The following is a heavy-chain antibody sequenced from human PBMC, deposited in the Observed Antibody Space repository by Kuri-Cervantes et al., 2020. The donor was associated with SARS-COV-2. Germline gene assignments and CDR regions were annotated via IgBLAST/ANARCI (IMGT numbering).Heavy chain of an antibody. V-gene: IGHV4-34*01. D-gene: IGHD3-16*02. CDR3: ARARLYDYVWGSYRHRYYFDY. J-gene: IGHJ4*02. CDR2: INHSGST. Sequence: GSLRLTCAVYGGSFSGYYWSWIRQPPGKGLEWIGEINHSGSTNYNPSLKSRVTISVDTSKNQFSLKLSSVTAADTAVYYCARARLYDYVWGSYRHRYYFDYWGQGTLVTGSS. CDR1: GGSFSGYY.